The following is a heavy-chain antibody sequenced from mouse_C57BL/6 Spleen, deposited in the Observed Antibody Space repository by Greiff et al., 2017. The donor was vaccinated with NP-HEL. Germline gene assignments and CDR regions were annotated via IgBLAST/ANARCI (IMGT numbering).Heavy chain of an antibody. D-gene: IGHD2-4*01. CDR3: ARRDDYDPYYFDY. CDR1: GYTFTSYW. CDR2: IDPSDSET. Sequence: QVQLQQPGAELVRPGSSVKLSCKASGYTFTSYWMHWVKQRPIQGLEWIGNIDPSDSETHYNQKFKDKATLTVDKSSSTAYMQLSSLTSEDSAVYYCARRDDYDPYYFDYWGQGTTLTVSS. J-gene: IGHJ2*01. V-gene: IGHV1-52*01.